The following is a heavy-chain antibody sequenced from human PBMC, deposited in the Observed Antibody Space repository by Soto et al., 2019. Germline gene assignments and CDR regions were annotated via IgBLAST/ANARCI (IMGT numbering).Heavy chain of an antibody. CDR3: AKPYCGGDCYSDYFDY. CDR2: ISYDGSNE. Sequence: TGGSLRLSCAASGFTFSSYGMHWVRQAPGKGLEWVAVISYDGSNEYYADSVKGRFTISRDNSKNTLYLQMNSLRAEDTAVYYCAKPYCGGDCYSDYFDYWGQGTLVTVSS. V-gene: IGHV3-30*18. CDR1: GFTFSSYG. J-gene: IGHJ4*02. D-gene: IGHD2-21*02.